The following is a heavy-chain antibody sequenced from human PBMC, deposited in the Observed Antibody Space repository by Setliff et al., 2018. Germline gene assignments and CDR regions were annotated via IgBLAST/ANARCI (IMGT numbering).Heavy chain of an antibody. CDR3: ARAPSVELVTIRTNSWFTY. Sequence: GASVKVSWKASGYTFRNYAFAWVRQAPGQGLEWVGWISVYNGDTNYAQKFQGRVTLTTDTSTRTAYMELRSLTSDDSAFYYCARAPSVELVTIRTNSWFTYWGQGTLVTVSS. D-gene: IGHD5-18*01. CDR1: GYTFRNYA. CDR2: ISVYNGDT. V-gene: IGHV1-18*01. J-gene: IGHJ4*02.